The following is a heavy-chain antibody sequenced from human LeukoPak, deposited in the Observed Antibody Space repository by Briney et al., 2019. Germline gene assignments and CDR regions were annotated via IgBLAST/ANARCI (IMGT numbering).Heavy chain of an antibody. V-gene: IGHV3-64*04. D-gene: IGHD1-26*01. Sequence: GGSLRLSCSASGFTFSTYAMHWVRQAPGKGLEYVSTISSNGGDTYYADSVKGRFTISRDNSKNTLYLQLNSLRVEDTAEYYCAKAHGGSYHSGIDWGQGTLVIVSS. CDR2: ISSNGGDT. CDR3: AKAHGGSYHSGID. CDR1: GFTFSTYA. J-gene: IGHJ4*02.